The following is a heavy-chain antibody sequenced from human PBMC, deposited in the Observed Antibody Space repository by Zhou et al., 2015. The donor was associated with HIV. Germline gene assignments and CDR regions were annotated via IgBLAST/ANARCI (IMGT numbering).Heavy chain of an antibody. D-gene: IGHD6-6*01. CDR3: ARDRGGARPDWRYFDL. CDR2: IIPLFNRT. J-gene: IGHJ2*01. CDR1: GGTFSSYS. Sequence: QVQLVQFGAEVKKPGSSVKVSCKASGGTFSSYSISWVRQDPGQGLEWMGRIIPLFNRTNYVQKFQGRLTISADESTNTAYMELSNLRSEDTAVYYCARDRGGARPDWRYFDLWGRGTLVSVSP. V-gene: IGHV1-69*18.